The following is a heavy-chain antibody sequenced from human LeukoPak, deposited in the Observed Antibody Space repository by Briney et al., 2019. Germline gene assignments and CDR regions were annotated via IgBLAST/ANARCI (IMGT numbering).Heavy chain of an antibody. CDR3: AREGSSYCSGDSCYGDAFDI. J-gene: IGHJ3*02. CDR2: INFYNGNI. D-gene: IGHD2-15*01. Sequence: ASVKVSCKASGYTFTSYGISWVRQAPGQGLEWMGWINFYNGNIDCAQKLQGRVTMTTDTSTSTAYMELRSLRSDDTAVYYCAREGSSYCSGDSCYGDAFDIWGQGTMVTVSS. CDR1: GYTFTSYG. V-gene: IGHV1-18*01.